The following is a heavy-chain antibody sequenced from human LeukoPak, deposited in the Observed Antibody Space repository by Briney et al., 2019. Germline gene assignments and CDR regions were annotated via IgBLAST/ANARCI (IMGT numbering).Heavy chain of an antibody. Sequence: ASVKVSCKASGYTFTSYYMHWVRQAPGQGLEWMGIINPSGGSTSYAQKFQGRVTMTRDTSTSTVYMELSSRRSEDTAVYYCARDSKARNYYDSSGGPYYFDYWGQGTLVTVSS. CDR2: INPSGGST. CDR1: GYTFTSYY. J-gene: IGHJ4*02. CDR3: ARDSKARNYYDSSGGPYYFDY. D-gene: IGHD3-22*01. V-gene: IGHV1-46*01.